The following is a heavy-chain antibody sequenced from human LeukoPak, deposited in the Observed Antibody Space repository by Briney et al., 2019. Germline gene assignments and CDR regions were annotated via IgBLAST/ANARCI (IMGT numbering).Heavy chain of an antibody. J-gene: IGHJ5*02. CDR2: ISAYNGNT. D-gene: IGHD5-18*01. V-gene: IGHV1-18*01. CDR3: ARDMAVGDTAMGP. Sequence: ASVKVSCKASGYTFTSYGISWVRQAPGQGLEWMGWISAYNGNTNYAQKLQGRVTMTTDASTSTAYMELRSLRSDDTAVYYRARDMAVGDTAMGPWGQGTLVTVSS. CDR1: GYTFTSYG.